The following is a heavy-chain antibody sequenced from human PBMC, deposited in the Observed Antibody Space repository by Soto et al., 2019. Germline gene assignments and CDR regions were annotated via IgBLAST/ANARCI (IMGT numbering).Heavy chain of an antibody. CDR3: AKDKPGTTAFDI. J-gene: IGHJ3*02. CDR2: ISESGGST. V-gene: IGHV3-23*01. Sequence: GSLRLCCVGSVFTCRSYAMSWVRQAPGKGLEWVSAISESGGSTYYADSVKGRFTISRDNSKNTLYLQMNSLRAEDTATYYCAKDKPGTTAFDIWGRGTLVTVSS. CDR1: VFTCRSYA. D-gene: IGHD1-1*01.